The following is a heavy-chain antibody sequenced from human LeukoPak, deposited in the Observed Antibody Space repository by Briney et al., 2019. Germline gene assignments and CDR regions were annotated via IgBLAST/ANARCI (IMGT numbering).Heavy chain of an antibody. Sequence: ASVKVSCKASGYIFTSYNIYWVRQAPGQGLEWMGIISPSGGSTNYAQKFQGRVTMTRDTSTSTVYMELSSLRSEDTAVYYCAREGYCSGGSCYSFDYWGQGTLVTVSS. D-gene: IGHD2-15*01. V-gene: IGHV1-46*01. CDR2: ISPSGGST. J-gene: IGHJ4*02. CDR3: AREGYCSGGSCYSFDY. CDR1: GYIFTSYN.